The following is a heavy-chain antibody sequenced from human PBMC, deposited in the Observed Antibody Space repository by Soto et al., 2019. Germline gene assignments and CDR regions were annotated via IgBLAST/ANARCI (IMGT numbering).Heavy chain of an antibody. CDR2: IYHGGTT. D-gene: IGHD3-9*01. J-gene: IGHJ6*02. CDR1: GGSVSSGSW. Sequence: QVHLQESGPGLVKPWETLSLTCAVSGGSVSSGSWWTWVRQSPGKGLEWIGEIYHGGTTNYNPSLRGRVTIALDKSNNRGSLNMNSVTAADTAVDYWTRELILMTRDSVRGLPRYGMDVWGQGTTVTVSS. CDR3: TRELILMTRDSVRGLPRYGMDV. V-gene: IGHV4-4*02.